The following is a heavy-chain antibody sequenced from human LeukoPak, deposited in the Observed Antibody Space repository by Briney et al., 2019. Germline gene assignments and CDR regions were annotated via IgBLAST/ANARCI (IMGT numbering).Heavy chain of an antibody. CDR2: IYSSGST. J-gene: IGHJ4*02. CDR3: ARGSIGDLSYYDY. Sequence: SGGSLRLSCATSGLTVRTSSMSWVRQAPGKGLEWVAVIYSSGSTYYEDSVNGRCTISRDTSKSSMYLQMDHLRAEDTAVYYCARGSIGDLSYYDYWGQGTLLTVSS. CDR1: GLTVRTSS. V-gene: IGHV3-66*01. D-gene: IGHD3-10*01.